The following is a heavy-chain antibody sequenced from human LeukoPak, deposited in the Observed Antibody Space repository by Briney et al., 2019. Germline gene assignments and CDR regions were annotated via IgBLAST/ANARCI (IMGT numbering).Heavy chain of an antibody. D-gene: IGHD5-24*01. Sequence: PGGSLRLSCAASGFTFSSYSMNWVRQAPGKGLEWVSSISSSSSYIYYADSVKGRFTISRDNAKNSLYLQMNSLRAEDTAVYYCARGVEMATIDAFDIWGQGTMVTVSS. CDR2: ISSSSSYI. CDR1: GFTFSSYS. J-gene: IGHJ3*02. CDR3: ARGVEMATIDAFDI. V-gene: IGHV3-21*01.